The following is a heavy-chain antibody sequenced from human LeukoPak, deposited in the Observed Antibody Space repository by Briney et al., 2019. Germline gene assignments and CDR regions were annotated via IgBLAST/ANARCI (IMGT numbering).Heavy chain of an antibody. D-gene: IGHD3-10*01. CDR1: GFIFNTYA. CDR2: IRGSGEST. CDR3: AKDRISNTTSPGELSH. V-gene: IGHV3-23*01. Sequence: PGGSLRLSCAASGFIFNTYAMSWVRQAPGKGLEWVSTIRGSGESTHYADSVQGRFTIPRDNSLYTVYLQMDSLRGDDTAVYYCAKDRISNTTSPGELSHWGQGTLVIVSS. J-gene: IGHJ4*02.